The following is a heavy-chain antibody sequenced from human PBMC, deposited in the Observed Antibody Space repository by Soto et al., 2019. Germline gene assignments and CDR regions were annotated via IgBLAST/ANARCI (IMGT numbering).Heavy chain of an antibody. CDR1: GFTFSSYW. D-gene: IGHD6-19*01. J-gene: IGHJ3*02. V-gene: IGHV3-23*01. CDR2: ISGSGTTA. CDR3: AKTTDGWFSAFEI. Sequence: PGGSLRLSCAASGFTFSSYWMHWVRQAPGKGLEWVSAISGSGTTAYSADSVKGRFTFSRDNSKKTMYLQMNSLRAEDTAVYYCAKTTDGWFSAFEIWGQGTMVTVSS.